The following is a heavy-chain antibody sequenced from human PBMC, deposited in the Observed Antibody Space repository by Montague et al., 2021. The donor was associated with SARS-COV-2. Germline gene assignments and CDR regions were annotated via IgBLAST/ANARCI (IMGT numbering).Heavy chain of an antibody. CDR2: IDWDDDK. J-gene: IGHJ4*02. V-gene: IGHV2-70*01. CDR1: GFSLSTSGLC. Sequence: PELVKPTQTLTLTCTFSGFSLSTSGLCVSWIRQPPGKALEWLALIDWDDDKYYGTSLKTRLTISKDTSKNQVVLTMTNMDPVDTATYYCARIRDYDILTGSYSGFDYWGQGTLVTVSS. CDR3: ARIRDYDILTGSYSGFDY. D-gene: IGHD3-9*01.